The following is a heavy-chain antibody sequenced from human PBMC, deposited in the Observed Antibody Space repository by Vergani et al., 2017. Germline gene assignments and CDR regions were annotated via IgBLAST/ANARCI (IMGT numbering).Heavy chain of an antibody. CDR1: GFTFSSYG. V-gene: IGHV3-30*18. CDR3: AKSWGSGYDWYYFDY. CDR2: ISYDGSNK. J-gene: IGHJ4*02. D-gene: IGHD5-12*01. Sequence: QVQLVESGGGVVQPGRSLRLSCAASGFTFSSYGMHWVRQAPGKGLEWVAVISYDGSNKYYADSVKGRFTISRDNSKNTLYLQMNSLRAEDTAVYYCAKSWGSGYDWYYFDYWGQGTLVTVSS.